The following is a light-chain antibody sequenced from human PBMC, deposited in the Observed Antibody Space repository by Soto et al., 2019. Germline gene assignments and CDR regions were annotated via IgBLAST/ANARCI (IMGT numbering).Light chain of an antibody. CDR1: SGHSTYA. V-gene: IGLV4-69*02. J-gene: IGLJ2*01. CDR2: VDNDGSH. Sequence: QLVLAQSPSASASLGASVNLTCTLSSGHSTYAIAWHQQHPEKGPRYLMKVDNDGSHIKGDGIPDRFSGSSSGAERYLTISSLQSDDEADYYCQTWGAGIRVFGGGTKVTVL. CDR3: QTWGAGIRV.